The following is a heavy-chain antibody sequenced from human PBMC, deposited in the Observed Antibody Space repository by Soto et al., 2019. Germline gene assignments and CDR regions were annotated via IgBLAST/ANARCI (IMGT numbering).Heavy chain of an antibody. V-gene: IGHV4-30-2*01. CDR1: GGSISSGGYS. Sequence: PSETLSLTCAVSGGSISSGGYSWSWIRQPPGKGLEWIGYIYHSGSTYYNPSLKSRVTISVDRSKNQFSLKLSSVTAADTAVYYCARVRGYRTVYYGMDVWGQGTMVTVSS. CDR2: IYHSGST. J-gene: IGHJ6*02. D-gene: IGHD3-22*01. CDR3: ARVRGYRTVYYGMDV.